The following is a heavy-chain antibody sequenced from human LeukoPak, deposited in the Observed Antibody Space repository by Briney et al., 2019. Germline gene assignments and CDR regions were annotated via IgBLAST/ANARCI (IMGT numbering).Heavy chain of an antibody. CDR3: ARALPTIGVAGGVFDI. Sequence: ASVKVSCKASGKASAYTFTGYYIHWVRQARGQGLEWMGWINPNSGGTNYAQNFQGWVTMTRDTSISTAYMELRRLTPNDTAVYYCARALPTIGVAGGVFDIWGQGTMVTVSS. J-gene: IGHJ3*02. D-gene: IGHD6-19*01. CDR2: INPNSGGT. CDR1: GKASAYTFTGYY. V-gene: IGHV1-2*04.